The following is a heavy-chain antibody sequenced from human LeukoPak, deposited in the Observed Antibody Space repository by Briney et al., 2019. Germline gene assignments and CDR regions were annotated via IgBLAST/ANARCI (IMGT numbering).Heavy chain of an antibody. D-gene: IGHD5-18*01. CDR2: MNPNSGNT. CDR3: ARAPPIHLWFLIKNFDY. V-gene: IGHV1-8*02. CDR1: GGTFSSYA. J-gene: IGHJ4*02. Sequence: ASVKVSCKASGGTFSSYAISWVRQATGQGLEWMGWMNPNSGNTGYAQKFQGRVTMTRNTSISTAYMELSSLRSEDTAVYYCARAPPIHLWFLIKNFDYWGQGTLVTVSS.